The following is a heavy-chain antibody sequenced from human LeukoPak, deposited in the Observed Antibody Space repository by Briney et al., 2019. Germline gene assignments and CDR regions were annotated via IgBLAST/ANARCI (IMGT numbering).Heavy chain of an antibody. CDR1: GFTFSSYA. V-gene: IGHV3-23*01. CDR2: ISGSGGST. D-gene: IGHD2-21*02. CDR3: AKGSYIVVVTANDY. Sequence: PPGGSLRLPCAASGFTFSSYAMSWVRQAPGKGLEWVSAISGSGGSTLYADSGKGRLHISRDNSKNTLYMQMNSLRVEDTAVYYCAKGSYIVVVTANDYWGQGTLVTVSS. J-gene: IGHJ4*02.